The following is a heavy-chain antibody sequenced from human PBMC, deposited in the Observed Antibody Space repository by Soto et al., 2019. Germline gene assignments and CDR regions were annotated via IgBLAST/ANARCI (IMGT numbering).Heavy chain of an antibody. Sequence: ASVKVSCKVSGYTLTELSMHWVRQAPGKGLEWMGGFDPEDGETIYAQKFQGRVTMTEDTSTDTAYMELSSLRSEDTAVYYCATLEVTGTTLVRDYWGQGTLVTVSS. CDR1: GYTLTELS. D-gene: IGHD1-20*01. J-gene: IGHJ4*02. V-gene: IGHV1-24*01. CDR3: ATLEVTGTTLVRDY. CDR2: FDPEDGET.